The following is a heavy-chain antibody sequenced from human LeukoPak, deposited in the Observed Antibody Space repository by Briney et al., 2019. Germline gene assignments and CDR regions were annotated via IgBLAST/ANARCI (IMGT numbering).Heavy chain of an antibody. CDR3: ARETFTMIVVVPEEGYYGMDV. D-gene: IGHD3-22*01. CDR1: GGSISNYY. J-gene: IGHJ6*02. V-gene: IGHV4-59*01. Sequence: SETLSLTCTVSGGSISNYYWSWIRQPPGKGLEWIGYIYYSGSTNYNPSLKSRVTISVDTSKKQFSLKLSSVTAADTAVYYCARETFTMIVVVPEEGYYGMDVWGQGTTVTVSS. CDR2: IYYSGST.